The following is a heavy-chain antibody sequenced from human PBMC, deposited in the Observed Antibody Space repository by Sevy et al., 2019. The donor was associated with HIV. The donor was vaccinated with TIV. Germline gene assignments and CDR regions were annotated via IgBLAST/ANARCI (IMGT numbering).Heavy chain of an antibody. CDR3: TRLGAQRYGDYVD. CDR2: IRSKANSYAT. CDR1: GFTFSGSA. D-gene: IGHD4-17*01. Sequence: GGSLRLSCAASGFTFSGSAMHWVRQASGKGLEWVGRIRSKANSYATAYAASVKGRFTISRDDSKNTAYLQMNSLKTEHTAVYYCTRLGAQRYGDYVDWGQGTLVTVSS. J-gene: IGHJ4*02. V-gene: IGHV3-73*01.